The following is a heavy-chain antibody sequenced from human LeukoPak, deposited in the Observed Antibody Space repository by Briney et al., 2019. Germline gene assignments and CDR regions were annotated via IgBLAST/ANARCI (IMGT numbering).Heavy chain of an antibody. CDR1: GGSISNYY. Sequence: SETLSLTCSVSGGSISNYYWGWIRQPPGRGLEWIGYAFYIGSTNYNPSLKSRVTISVDTSKNQFSLKLSSVTAADTAVYYCARHRGYCSGGSCSQSHFDYWGQGTLVTVSS. V-gene: IGHV4-59*08. CDR3: ARHRGYCSGGSCSQSHFDY. D-gene: IGHD2-15*01. CDR2: AFYIGST. J-gene: IGHJ4*02.